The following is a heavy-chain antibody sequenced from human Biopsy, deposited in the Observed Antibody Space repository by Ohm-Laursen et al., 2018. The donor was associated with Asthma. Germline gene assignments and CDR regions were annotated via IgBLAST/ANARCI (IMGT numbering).Heavy chain of an antibody. D-gene: IGHD2-15*01. CDR2: VSHTGST. V-gene: IGHV4-59*11. CDR1: GGSIRSHD. J-gene: IGHJ5*02. Sequence: SETLSLTCTVSGGSIRSHDWTWIRLPPGKGLEYIGDVSHTGSTNYNPSLKSRVTMSLDTSKNQFSLRLTSVTPADTAVHYCARLADCSGGACYSYGWFDPWGHGTRVTVSS. CDR3: ARLADCSGGACYSYGWFDP.